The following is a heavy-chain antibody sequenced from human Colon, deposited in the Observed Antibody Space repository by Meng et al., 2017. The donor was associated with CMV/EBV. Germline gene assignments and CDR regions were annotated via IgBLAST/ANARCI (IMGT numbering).Heavy chain of an antibody. V-gene: IGHV1-24*01. CDR2: FNPEDGER. J-gene: IGHJ4*02. CDR1: GYTLTELS. CDR3: ASERLGAAAIPLDY. D-gene: IGHD6-13*01. Sequence: ASVKVSCKVSGYTLTELSIHWVRQAPGKGLEGMGGFNPEDGERVYAQKFQGRVTMTDDTSTDTAYMELSSLRFEDTAVYYCASERLGAAAIPLDYWGQGTPVTVSS.